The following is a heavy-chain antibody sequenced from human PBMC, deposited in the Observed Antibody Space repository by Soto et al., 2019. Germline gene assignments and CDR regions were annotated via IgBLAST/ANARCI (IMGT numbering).Heavy chain of an antibody. CDR3: ARVGPAAIASYYYYYYMDV. V-gene: IGHV3-66*01. CDR2: IYSGGST. Sequence: PGGSLRLSCAASGFTVSSNYMSWVRQAPGKGLEWVSVIYSGGSTYYADSVKGRFTISRDNSKNTLYLQMNSLRAEDTAVYYCARVGPAAIASYYYYYYMDVWGKGTTVTVSS. D-gene: IGHD2-2*01. CDR1: GFTVSSNY. J-gene: IGHJ6*03.